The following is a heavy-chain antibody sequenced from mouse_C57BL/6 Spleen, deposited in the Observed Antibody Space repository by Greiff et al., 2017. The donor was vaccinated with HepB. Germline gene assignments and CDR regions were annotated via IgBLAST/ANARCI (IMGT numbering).Heavy chain of an antibody. CDR3: AREDSNLAWFAY. D-gene: IGHD2-5*01. V-gene: IGHV5-17*01. CDR1: GFTFSDYG. CDR2: ISSGSSTI. Sequence: EVKVEESGGGLVKPGGSLKLSCAASGFTFSDYGMHWVRQAPEKGLEWVAYISSGSSTIYYADTVKGRFTISRDNAKNTLFLQMTSLRSEDTAMYYCAREDSNLAWFAYWGQGTLVTVSA. J-gene: IGHJ3*01.